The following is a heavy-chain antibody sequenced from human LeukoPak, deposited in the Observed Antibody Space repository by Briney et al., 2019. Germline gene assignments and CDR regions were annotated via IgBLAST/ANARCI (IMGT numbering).Heavy chain of an antibody. CDR3: AREFVQGGDAFDI. D-gene: IGHD3-16*01. Sequence: PGGSLRLSCAASGFTVSNNYMNWVRQAPGKGLEWVSVIYSGGTTYYADSVKGRFTISRDNSKNTLYLQMNSLRAEDTAVYYCAREFVQGGDAFDIWGQGTMVTVSS. CDR2: IYSGGTT. V-gene: IGHV3-53*01. CDR1: GFTVSNNY. J-gene: IGHJ3*02.